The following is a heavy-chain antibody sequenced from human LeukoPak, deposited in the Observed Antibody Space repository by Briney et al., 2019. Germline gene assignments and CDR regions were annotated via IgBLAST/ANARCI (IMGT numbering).Heavy chain of an antibody. CDR2: IWYDGSNK. J-gene: IGHJ4*02. V-gene: IGHV3-33*06. D-gene: IGHD4-17*01. CDR1: GFTSSSYG. Sequence: GGSLRLSCAASGFTSSSYGMHWVRQAPGKGLEWVADIWYDGSNKYYADSVKGRFTISRDNSKNTLYLQMNSLRAEDTAVYYCAKDLGPGYGDSYYWGQGTLVSVSS. CDR3: AKDLGPGYGDSYY.